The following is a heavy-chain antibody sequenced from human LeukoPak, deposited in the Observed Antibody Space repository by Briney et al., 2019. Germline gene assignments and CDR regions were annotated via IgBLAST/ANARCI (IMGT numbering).Heavy chain of an antibody. V-gene: IGHV3-23*01. D-gene: IGHD6-13*01. CDR2: ISDSGYST. Sequence: GGSLRLSCAASGFTFNSYTMSWVRQAPGRGLEWVSAISDSGYSTYYADSGKGRFTISRDRSKNTVYLQMNGLRADDTAVYYCAKADVAAVATGYMDVWGKGTTVTVSS. J-gene: IGHJ6*03. CDR3: AKADVAAVATGYMDV. CDR1: GFTFNSYT.